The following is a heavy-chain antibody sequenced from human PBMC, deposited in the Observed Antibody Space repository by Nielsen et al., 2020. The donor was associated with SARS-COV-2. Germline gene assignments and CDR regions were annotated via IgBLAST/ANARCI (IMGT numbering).Heavy chain of an antibody. CDR2: ISWNSGSI. J-gene: IGHJ6*02. Sequence: GKSLKISCAASGFTFDDYAMHWVRQAPGKGLEWVSGISWNSGSIGYADSVKGRFTISRDNAKNSLYLQMNSLRAEDTALYYCATGAAAGTGNYYYGMDVWGQGTTVTVSS. CDR1: GFTFDDYA. V-gene: IGHV3-9*01. CDR3: ATGAAAGTGNYYYGMDV. D-gene: IGHD6-13*01.